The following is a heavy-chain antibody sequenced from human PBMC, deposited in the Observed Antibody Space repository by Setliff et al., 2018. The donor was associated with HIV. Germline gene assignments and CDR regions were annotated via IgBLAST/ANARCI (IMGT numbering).Heavy chain of an antibody. CDR1: GFTLTELS. D-gene: IGHD2-15*01. CDR3: TTGLPLFCSGGSCLFDF. CDR2: FNPEDGKT. J-gene: IGHJ4*02. Sequence: ASVKVFCKVSGFTLTELSMHWVRQAPGKGLEWMGSFNPEDGKTIYAQKFQGRVTMIEDTSTDTAYMELSSLRSEDTAVYYCTTGLPLFCSGGSCLFDFWGQGTLVTVSS. V-gene: IGHV1-24*01.